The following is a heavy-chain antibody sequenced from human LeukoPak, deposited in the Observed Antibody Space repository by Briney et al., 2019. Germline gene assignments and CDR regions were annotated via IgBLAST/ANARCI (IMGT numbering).Heavy chain of an antibody. CDR3: ARDRGFTGFDLYDY. D-gene: IGHD3-10*01. V-gene: IGHV3-7*01. J-gene: IGHJ4*02. Sequence: GGSLRLSCAASTFTFSSSWMGWVHQAPGKGLEWVANIKYDESEKYYVDSVEGRFTISRDNAMNSLYLQMNSLRAEDTAVYYCARDRGFTGFDLYDYWGQGTLVTVSS. CDR2: IKYDESEK. CDR1: TFTFSSSW.